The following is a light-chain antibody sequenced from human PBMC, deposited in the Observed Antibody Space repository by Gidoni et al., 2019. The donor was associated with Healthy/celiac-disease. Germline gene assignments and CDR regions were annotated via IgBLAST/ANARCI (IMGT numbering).Light chain of an antibody. J-gene: IGKJ2*01. V-gene: IGKV1-9*01. CDR3: QQLNSYPFMYT. Sequence: DIKLTQSPSFLSASVGDRVTITCRASQGISSYLAWYQQKPGKAPKLLIYAASTLQSGVPSRFSGSGSGTEFTLTISSLQPEDFATYYCQQLNSYPFMYTFXQXTKLXIK. CDR2: AAS. CDR1: QGISSY.